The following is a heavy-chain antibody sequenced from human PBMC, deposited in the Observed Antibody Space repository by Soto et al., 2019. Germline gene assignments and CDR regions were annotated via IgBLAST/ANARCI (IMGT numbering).Heavy chain of an antibody. CDR3: ARPHRFGEVESPFGDWYFDL. D-gene: IGHD3-16*01. CDR1: GGTFSSYA. Sequence: QVQLVQSGAEVKKPGSSVKVSCKASGGTFSSYAISWGRQAPGQGLDRIGGIIPIFGTANYAQKFQGRVTITSDESTSTAYMELRSLRSEHTSVYYCARPHRFGEVESPFGDWYFDLWGRGTLVTVSS. J-gene: IGHJ2*01. V-gene: IGHV1-69*05. CDR2: IIPIFGTA.